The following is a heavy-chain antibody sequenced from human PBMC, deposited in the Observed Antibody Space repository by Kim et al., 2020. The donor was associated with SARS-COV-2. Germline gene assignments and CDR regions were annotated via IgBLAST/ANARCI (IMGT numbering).Heavy chain of an antibody. V-gene: IGHV3-7*03. D-gene: IGHD1-1*01. Sequence: DSVRGRFTIPRDNAKNSLYLQMNGMRGEDTAVYYCARDGGGSTTRAYFDYWGQGTLVTVSS. J-gene: IGHJ4*02. CDR3: ARDGGGSTTRAYFDY.